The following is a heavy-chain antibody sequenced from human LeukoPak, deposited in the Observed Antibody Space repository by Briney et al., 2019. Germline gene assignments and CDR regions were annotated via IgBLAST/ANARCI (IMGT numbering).Heavy chain of an antibody. CDR1: GFTFSNYA. D-gene: IGHD3-10*01. V-gene: IGHV3-30-3*01. Sequence: GGSLRLSCAASGFTFSNYAMHWVRQAPGKGLEWVAVISFDGTNKYYANSVQGRFTISRDNSKNTLYLQMNSLRAEDTALYYCARDMYDNGWSSFDYWGQGTLVTVSS. CDR3: ARDMYDNGWSSFDY. J-gene: IGHJ4*02. CDR2: ISFDGTNK.